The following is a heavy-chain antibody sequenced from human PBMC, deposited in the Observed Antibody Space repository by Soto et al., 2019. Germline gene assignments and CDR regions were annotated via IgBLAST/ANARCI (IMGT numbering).Heavy chain of an antibody. J-gene: IGHJ4*02. V-gene: IGHV4-30-4*01. CDR3: ARASYGDSVDY. D-gene: IGHD4-17*01. CDR2: IYYGGST. Sequence: LSLTCTVSGGSISSGDYYWSWIRQPPGKGLEWIGYIYYGGSTYYNPSLKSRVTISVDTSRNQFSLKLSSVTAADTAVYYCARASYGDSVDYWGQGTLVTVSS. CDR1: GGSISSGDYY.